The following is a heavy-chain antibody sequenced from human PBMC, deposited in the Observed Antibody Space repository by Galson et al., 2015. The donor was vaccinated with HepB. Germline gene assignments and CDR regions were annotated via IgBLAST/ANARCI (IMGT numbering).Heavy chain of an antibody. V-gene: IGHV1-46*01. D-gene: IGHD2-2*01. Sequence: SVKVSCKASGYTVTSYYMHWVRQAPGQGLEWTGVINLSDGSTSYAQNFQGRVTMTRDTPTSTVYMELSSLRAEDTAVYYCARDPLAYCSSTSCYPIVFDYWGQGTLVTVSS. CDR2: INLSDGST. CDR3: ARDPLAYCSSTSCYPIVFDY. CDR1: GYTVTSYY. J-gene: IGHJ4*02.